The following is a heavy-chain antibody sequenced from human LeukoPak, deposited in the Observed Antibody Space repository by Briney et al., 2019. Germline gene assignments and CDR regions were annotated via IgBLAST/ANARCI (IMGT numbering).Heavy chain of an antibody. CDR2: MNPNSGNT. D-gene: IGHD3-22*01. CDR1: GYTFTSYD. Sequence: ASVKVSCKASGYTFTSYDINWVRQATGQGLEWMGWMNPNSGNTGYAQKFQGRVTMTRDTSTSTVYMELSSLRSEDTAVYYCARGTHYYDSSGYATLPFDYWGQGTLVTVSS. J-gene: IGHJ4*02. CDR3: ARGTHYYDSSGYATLPFDY. V-gene: IGHV1-8*02.